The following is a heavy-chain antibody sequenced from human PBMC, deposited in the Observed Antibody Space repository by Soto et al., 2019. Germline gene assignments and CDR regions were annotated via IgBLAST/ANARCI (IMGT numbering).Heavy chain of an antibody. V-gene: IGHV4-34*01. CDR3: ARGRPYGDYWRAFARYFDY. CDR2: INHSGST. J-gene: IGHJ4*02. D-gene: IGHD4-17*01. Sequence: PSETLSLTCAVYGGSFSGYYWSWIRQPPGKGLEWIGEINHSGSTNYNPSLKSRVTISVDTSKNQFSLKLSSVTAADTAVYYCARGRPYGDYWRAFARYFDYWGQGTLVTVSS. CDR1: GGSFSGYY.